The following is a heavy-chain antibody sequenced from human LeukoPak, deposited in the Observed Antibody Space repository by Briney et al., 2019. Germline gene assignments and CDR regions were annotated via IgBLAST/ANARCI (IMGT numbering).Heavy chain of an antibody. J-gene: IGHJ4*02. CDR1: GGSISSTSCY. CDR3: ARLRIYCTGGTCYYYFDH. CDR2: IYYSGNT. V-gene: IGHV4-39*01. Sequence: SETLSLTCTVSGGSISSTSCYWGWFRQPPGKGLEWIGSIYYSGNTYYNPSLKSRVTISVDTSTGQFSPKVNSVTAADTAVYYCARLRIYCTGGTCYYYFDHWGQGTLVTVSS. D-gene: IGHD2-15*01.